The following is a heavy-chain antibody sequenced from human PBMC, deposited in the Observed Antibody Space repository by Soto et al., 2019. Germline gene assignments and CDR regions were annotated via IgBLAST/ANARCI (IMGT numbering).Heavy chain of an antibody. V-gene: IGHV2-5*02. CDR1: GFSLSTSGVG. Sequence: QITLKESGPTLVKPTQTLTLTCTFSGFSLSTSGVGVGWIRQPPGKALEWLALIYWDDDKRYSPSLKTRLTITKDTSKNQLVLTMTNMDPVDTATYYCAHRRGLNWFAPWGQGTLVTVSS. CDR2: IYWDDDK. J-gene: IGHJ5*02. CDR3: AHRRGLNWFAP.